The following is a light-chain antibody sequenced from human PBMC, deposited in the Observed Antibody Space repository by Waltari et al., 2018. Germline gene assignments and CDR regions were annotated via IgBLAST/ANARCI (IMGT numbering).Light chain of an antibody. CDR1: SGHSSNI. J-gene: IGLJ3*02. CDR3: QTGGHGTWV. V-gene: IGLV4-69*01. CDR2: VNSDGSH. Sequence: QLVLTQSPSASASLGASVKLTCTLSSGHSSNIIAWLQQKPEKGPRYLMKVNSDGSHSKGDEIPDRFSGSNSGAERYLTISTVQSEDEADYYCQTGGHGTWVFGGGTKLTVL.